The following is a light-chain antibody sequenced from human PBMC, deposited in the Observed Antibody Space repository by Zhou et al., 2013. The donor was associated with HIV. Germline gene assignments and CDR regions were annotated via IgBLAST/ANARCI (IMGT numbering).Light chain of an antibody. CDR3: QQYDSSPQT. CDR1: QSVGSIY. J-gene: IGKJ1*01. V-gene: IGKV3-20*01. CDR2: GVS. Sequence: EIVLTQSPGTLSLSPGERATLSCRASQSVGSIYLAWYQQKPGQAPRVLIYGVSSRATGIPDRFSGSGSGTDFTLTISRLEPEDFALYYCQQYDSSPQTFGQGTKGGNQ.